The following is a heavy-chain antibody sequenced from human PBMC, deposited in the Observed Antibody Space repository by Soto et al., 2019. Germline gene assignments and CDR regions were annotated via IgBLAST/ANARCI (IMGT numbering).Heavy chain of an antibody. CDR3: ALGGVIVIHH. J-gene: IGHJ4*02. D-gene: IGHD3-16*02. V-gene: IGHV3-74*01. Sequence: SLRLSCAASGFTFSSYWMHWVRQAPGKGLVWVSCINSDGITTTYADSVKGRFTISRDNAKNTLYLQMNSLRAEDTAVYYCALGGVIVIHHWGQRTPVTVSS. CDR1: GFTFSSYW. CDR2: INSDGITT.